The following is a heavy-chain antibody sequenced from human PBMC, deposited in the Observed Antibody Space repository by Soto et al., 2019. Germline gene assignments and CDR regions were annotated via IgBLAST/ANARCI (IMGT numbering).Heavy chain of an antibody. CDR1: GFTFSSYG. CDR2: ISFDGSDK. J-gene: IGHJ1*01. D-gene: IGHD1-26*01. Sequence: GGSLRLSCAASGFTFSSYGMHWVRQAPGKGLEWVAVISFDGSDKYYADSVKGRFTISRDNSKNTLSLQMDSLRADDSAVYYCASRVPHGTYGAPYFQHWGQGTLVTVSS. CDR3: ASRVPHGTYGAPYFQH. V-gene: IGHV3-30*03.